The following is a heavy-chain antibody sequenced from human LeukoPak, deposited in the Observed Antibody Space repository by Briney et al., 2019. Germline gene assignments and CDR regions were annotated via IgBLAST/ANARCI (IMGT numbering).Heavy chain of an antibody. J-gene: IGHJ4*02. V-gene: IGHV4-59*08. CDR2: IYYSGST. CDR1: GGSISSYS. CDR3: ARHLSSGWYYYFDY. Sequence: PSETLSLTCTVSGGSISSYSWSWIRQPPGKGLEWIGYIYYSGSTNYNPSLKSRVTISIDTSKNQFSLKLSSETAADTAVYYCARHLSSGWYYYFDYWGQGTLVTVSS. D-gene: IGHD6-19*01.